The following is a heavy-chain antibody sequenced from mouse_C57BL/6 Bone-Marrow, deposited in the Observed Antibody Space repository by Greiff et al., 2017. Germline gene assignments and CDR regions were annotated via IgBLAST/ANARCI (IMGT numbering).Heavy chain of an antibody. CDR3: ARDRRYGSPYWYCDV. J-gene: IGHJ1*03. V-gene: IGHV5-4*01. CDR1: GFTFSSYA. CDR2: ISDGGSYT. Sequence: EVQVVESGGGLVKPGGSLKLSCAASGFTFSSYAMSWVRQTPEKRLEWVATISDGGSYTYYPDNVKGRFTISRDNAKNNLYLQMSHLKSEDTAMYYCARDRRYGSPYWYCDVWGTGTTVTVSS. D-gene: IGHD1-1*01.